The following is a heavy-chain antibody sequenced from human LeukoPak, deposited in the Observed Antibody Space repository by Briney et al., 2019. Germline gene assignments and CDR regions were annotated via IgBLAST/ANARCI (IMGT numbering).Heavy chain of an antibody. V-gene: IGHV4-38-2*01. CDR1: GYPIRSGYQ. D-gene: IGHD4-11*01. J-gene: IGHJ4*02. CDR3: ARAEINDYNRY. Sequence: PTETLSLTCSVSGYPIRSGYQWGWIRQAPGKGLEWIGSINYSGRTYDNPSLKSRVTISIDTSKNQIFLKLRSTTAADTAHYYCARAEINDYNRYWGQGILVIVSS. CDR2: INYSGRT.